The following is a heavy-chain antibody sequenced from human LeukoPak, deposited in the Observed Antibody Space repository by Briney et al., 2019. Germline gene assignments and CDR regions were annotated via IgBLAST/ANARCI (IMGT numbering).Heavy chain of an antibody. J-gene: IGHJ4*02. V-gene: IGHV1-69*04. D-gene: IGHD6-13*01. Sequence: ASVKVSCKASGGTFSSYAISWVRQAPGQGLEWMGRIIPILGIANYAQKFQGRVTITADKSTSTAYMELSSLRSEDTAAYYCARTLPYSSSWYDPYYFDYWGQGTLVTVSS. CDR1: GGTFSSYA. CDR3: ARTLPYSSSWYDPYYFDY. CDR2: IIPILGIA.